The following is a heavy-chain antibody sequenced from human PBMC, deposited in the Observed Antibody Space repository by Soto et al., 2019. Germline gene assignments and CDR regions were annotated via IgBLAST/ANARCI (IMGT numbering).Heavy chain of an antibody. CDR2: ISYDGSNK. CDR1: GFTFSSYG. CDR3: AKDPLSSYDILWSGIYFDY. J-gene: IGHJ4*02. D-gene: IGHD3-9*01. Sequence: QVQLVESGGGVVQPGRSLRLSCAASGFTFSSYGMHWVRQAPGKGLEWVAVISYDGSNKYYADSVKGRFTISRDNSKNTLYLQMNSLRAEDTAVYYCAKDPLSSYDILWSGIYFDYWGQGTLVTVSS. V-gene: IGHV3-30*18.